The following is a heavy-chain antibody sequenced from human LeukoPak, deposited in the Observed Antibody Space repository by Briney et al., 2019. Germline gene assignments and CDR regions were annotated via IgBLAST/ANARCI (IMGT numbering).Heavy chain of an antibody. CDR3: ARCHGYPHYSFDY. J-gene: IGHJ4*02. V-gene: IGHV3-30*02. CDR1: GFTLGDYW. Sequence: GGSLRLSCAASGFTLGDYWMGWVRQAPGKGLEWVAFIRFDGSIKYYADSVKGRFTISRDNSKNSLYLQMNSLRPEDTAVYYCARCHGYPHYSFDYWGQGTLVTVSS. D-gene: IGHD3-22*01. CDR2: IRFDGSIK.